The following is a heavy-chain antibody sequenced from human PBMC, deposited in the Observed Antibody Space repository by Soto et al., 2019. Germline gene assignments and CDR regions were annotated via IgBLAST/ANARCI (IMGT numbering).Heavy chain of an antibody. CDR1: GGSISSYY. J-gene: IGHJ4*02. CDR3: ARAPRGNYGYPSYFDY. V-gene: IGHV4-59*01. D-gene: IGHD3-10*01. Sequence: PSETLSRTCAVSGGSISSYYWSWIRQPPGKGLEWIGYIYYSGSTNYNPSLKSRVTISVDTSKNQFSLKLSSVTAADTAVYYCARAPRGNYGYPSYFDYWGQGTLVTVSS. CDR2: IYYSGST.